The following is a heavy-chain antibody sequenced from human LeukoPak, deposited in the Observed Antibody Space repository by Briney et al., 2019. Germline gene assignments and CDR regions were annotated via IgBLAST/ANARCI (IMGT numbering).Heavy chain of an antibody. CDR1: GVTLSDHH. J-gene: IGHJ3*02. CDR3: ARDGGEGDESALDI. D-gene: IGHD3-16*01. V-gene: IGHV3-72*01. Sequence: GGSLRLSCAASGVTLSDHHMDWVRQAPGKGLEWVGRTRDKRRGYTTEYAASVKGRFTISRDDSKTSVFLQMNSLRTEDTAVYFCARDGGEGDESALDIWGQGTVVTVSS. CDR2: TRDKRRGYTT.